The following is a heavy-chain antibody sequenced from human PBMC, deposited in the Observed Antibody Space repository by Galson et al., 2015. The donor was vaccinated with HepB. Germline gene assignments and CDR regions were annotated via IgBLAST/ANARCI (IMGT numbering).Heavy chain of an antibody. J-gene: IGHJ3*02. CDR3: AGSYSSGFAFDI. D-gene: IGHD6-19*01. CDR2: ISPTGTTI. Sequence: SLRLSCAVSGFTFSHYYMNWVRQAPGKGPEWISNISPTGTTIYDAESVKGRFTISRDNAKNSLYLQMDSLRDEDTATYYCAGSYSSGFAFDIWGRGTVVTVSS. V-gene: IGHV3-11*04. CDR1: GFTFSHYY.